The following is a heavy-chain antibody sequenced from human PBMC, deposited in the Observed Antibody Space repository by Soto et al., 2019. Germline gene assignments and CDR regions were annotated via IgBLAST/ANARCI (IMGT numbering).Heavy chain of an antibody. CDR1: GGTFSSYA. CDR3: ARSQGSSTSLEIYYYYYYGMDV. CDR2: IIPISGTA. D-gene: IGHD2-2*01. V-gene: IGHV1-69*01. Sequence: QVQLVQSGAEVKKPGSSVKVSCKASGGTFSSYAISWVRQAPGQGLEWMGGIIPISGTANYAQKFQGRVTITADESTSTASMELISLRSEDTAVYYCARSQGSSTSLEIYYYYYYGMDVWGQGTTVTVSS. J-gene: IGHJ6*02.